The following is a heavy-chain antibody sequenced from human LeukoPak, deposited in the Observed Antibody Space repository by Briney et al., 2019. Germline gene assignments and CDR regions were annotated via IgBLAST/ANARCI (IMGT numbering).Heavy chain of an antibody. D-gene: IGHD3-22*01. Sequence: ASVKVSCTASGYTFTSYYMHWVRQAPGQGLEWMGIINPSGGSTSYAQTFQGRVTITRDTSTSTVYMELSSLRSEDTAVYYCARGARIAMIVVVPLDYWGQGTLVTVSS. V-gene: IGHV1-46*01. CDR2: INPSGGST. J-gene: IGHJ4*02. CDR3: ARGARIAMIVVVPLDY. CDR1: GYTFTSYY.